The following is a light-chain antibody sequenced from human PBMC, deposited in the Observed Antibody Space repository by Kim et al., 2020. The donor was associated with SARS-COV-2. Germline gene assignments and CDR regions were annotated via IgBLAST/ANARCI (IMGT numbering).Light chain of an antibody. CDR1: HSDSSTY. J-gene: IGKJ2*01. CDR2: DTS. CDR3: HQYDNSPDT. V-gene: IGKV3-20*01. Sequence: LSPAESATPTCRASHSDSSTYLAWYQQKPGQAPRLLIQDTSIRATGIPDRFSGSGSGTDFTLTISRLEPEDVAVYYCHQYDNSPDTFGQGTKLEI.